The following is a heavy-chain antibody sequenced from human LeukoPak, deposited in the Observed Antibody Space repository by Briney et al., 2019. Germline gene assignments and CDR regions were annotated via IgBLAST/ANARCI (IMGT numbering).Heavy chain of an antibody. CDR3: AKFRPSSGWAGDY. V-gene: IGHV3-30*02. CDR2: IRYDGSNK. CDR1: GFTFSSYG. Sequence: GGSLRLSCAASGFTFSSYGIHWVRQAPGKGLEWVAFIRYDGSNKYHADSVKGRFTISRDNSKNTVYLQMNSLRAEDTAVYYCAKFRPSSGWAGDYWGQGTLVTVSS. D-gene: IGHD6-19*01. J-gene: IGHJ4*02.